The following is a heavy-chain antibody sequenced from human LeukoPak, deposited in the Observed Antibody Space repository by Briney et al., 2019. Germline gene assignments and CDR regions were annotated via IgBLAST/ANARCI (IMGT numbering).Heavy chain of an antibody. V-gene: IGHV3-30*03. J-gene: IGHJ4*02. CDR2: ISYDGSNK. CDR1: GFTFSSYG. CDR3: ARDWLGGSSLPPDY. D-gene: IGHD1-26*01. Sequence: PGGSLRLSCAASGFTFSSYGMHWVRQAPGKGLEWVAVISYDGSNKYYADSVKGRFTISRDNSKNTLYLQMNSLRAEDTAVYYCARDWLGGSSLPPDYWGQGTLVTVSS.